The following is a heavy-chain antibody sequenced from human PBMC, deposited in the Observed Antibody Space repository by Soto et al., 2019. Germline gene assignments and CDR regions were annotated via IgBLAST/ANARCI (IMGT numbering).Heavy chain of an antibody. D-gene: IGHD6-13*01. J-gene: IGHJ6*02. CDR1: GDAIRSSSY. CDR2: IYSTGNT. CDR3: RRSSRYSTDV. V-gene: IGHV4-39*01. Sequence: SETLSLTCTVSGDAIRSSSYWGWIRQPPGKGLEWIGSIYSTGNTYYNPSLNSQVTISVDTSKNQFSLNVISVTAADTAVYYCRRSSRYSTDVWGQGTTVTVSS.